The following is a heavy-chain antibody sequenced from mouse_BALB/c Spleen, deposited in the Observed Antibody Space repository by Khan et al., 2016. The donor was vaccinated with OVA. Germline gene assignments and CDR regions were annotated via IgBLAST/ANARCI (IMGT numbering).Heavy chain of an antibody. Sequence: VQLQQSGPGLVKPSQSLSLTCTVTGYSITSGYGWNWIRQFPGNKLEWMGYISYSGSTNYNPSLKSRISITRDTSKNQFFLQLNSVTTEDTATYYCARTARLEYWGQGTTLTVSS. V-gene: IGHV3-2*02. D-gene: IGHD1-2*01. CDR2: ISYSGST. CDR1: GYSITSGYG. J-gene: IGHJ2*01. CDR3: ARTARLEY.